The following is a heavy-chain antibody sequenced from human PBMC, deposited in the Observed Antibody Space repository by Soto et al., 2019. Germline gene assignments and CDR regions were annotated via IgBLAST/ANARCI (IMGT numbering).Heavy chain of an antibody. J-gene: IGHJ2*01. CDR3: ARPLWRDDYNWGYFDL. CDR2: ISYDGSNK. Sequence: QVQLVESGGGVVQPGRSRRLSCAASGFTFSSYAMHWVRQAPGKGLEWVAVISYDGSNKYYADSVKGRVTISRDNSKNPLYLQMHSLRAEDTAVYYCARPLWRDDYNWGYFDLWGRGTLVTVSS. D-gene: IGHD4-4*01. CDR1: GFTFSSYA. V-gene: IGHV3-30-3*01.